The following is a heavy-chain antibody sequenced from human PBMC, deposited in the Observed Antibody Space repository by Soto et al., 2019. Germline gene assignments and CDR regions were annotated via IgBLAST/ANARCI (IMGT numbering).Heavy chain of an antibody. CDR2: IVVGSGNT. Sequence: GASVKVSCKASGFTFTSSAMQWVRQARGQRLEWIGWIVVGSGNTNYAQKFQGRVTITADESTSTAYMELSSLRSEDTAVYYCAIPSRDYYDSSGSYPNFDYWGQGTLVTVSS. V-gene: IGHV1-58*02. D-gene: IGHD3-22*01. CDR3: AIPSRDYYDSSGSYPNFDY. CDR1: GFTFTSSA. J-gene: IGHJ4*02.